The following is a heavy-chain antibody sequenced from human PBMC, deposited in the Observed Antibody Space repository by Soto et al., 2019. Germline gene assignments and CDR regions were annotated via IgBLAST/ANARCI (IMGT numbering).Heavy chain of an antibody. CDR1: GGSFSGYY. V-gene: IGHV4-34*01. CDR3: ARSTGTVKPFDY. CDR2: INHSGST. J-gene: IGHJ4*02. D-gene: IGHD1-1*01. Sequence: PSETLSLTCAVYGGSFSGYYWSWIRQPPGKGLEWIGEINHSGSTNYNPSLKSRVTISVDTSKNQFSLKLSSVTAADTAVYYCARSTGTVKPFDYWGQGTLVTVSS.